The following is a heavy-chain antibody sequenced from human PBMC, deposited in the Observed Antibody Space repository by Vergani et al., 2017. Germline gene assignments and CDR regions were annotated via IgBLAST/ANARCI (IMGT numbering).Heavy chain of an antibody. V-gene: IGHV4-30-4*01. J-gene: IGHJ6*03. CDR2: IHYSGRT. CDR3: ANKQWVYYYMDV. Sequence: QVQLQESGPGLVKPSQTLSLTCTVSGGSISSGDYYWSWIRQPPGKGLEWIGYIHYSGRTSHNPSLKSRVTITLDTSKNQFSLKLSSVTAADTAVYYCANKQWVYYYMDVGGKGTTVTVSS. CDR1: GGSISSGDYY. D-gene: IGHD1-26*01.